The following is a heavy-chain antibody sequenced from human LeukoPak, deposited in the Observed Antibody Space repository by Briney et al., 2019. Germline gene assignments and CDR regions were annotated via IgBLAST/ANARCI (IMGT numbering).Heavy chain of an antibody. J-gene: IGHJ5*02. CDR2: ISGTGGFTTST. D-gene: IGHD4-23*01. CDR1: GFTFSNYA. Sequence: PSGGSLRLSCAASGFTFSNYAMTWVRQAPGKGLEWVSTISGTGGFTTSTYYADSVKGRFTISRDNSDNKLYLQMDGLRADDTAVYYCVKDRRYAGNSAPSWFDPWGQGTLVTVSS. V-gene: IGHV3-23*01. CDR3: VKDRRYAGNSAPSWFDP.